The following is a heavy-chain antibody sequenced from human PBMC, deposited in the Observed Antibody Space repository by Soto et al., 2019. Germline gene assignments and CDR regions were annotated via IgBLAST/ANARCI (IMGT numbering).Heavy chain of an antibody. J-gene: IGHJ4*02. D-gene: IGHD2-15*01. Sequence: QVQLQESGPGLVKPSETLSLTCTVSGTSISSYFWPWVRQPPGKGLEWIGYIYYTGSTKNNPSLXXXXXXXXXXXXXXXXXXXXXXXXXXTXVYFCAAFCDGGRCPDHWGQGTLVTVSS. CDR2: IYYTGST. CDR1: GTSISSYF. V-gene: IGHV4-59*01. CDR3: AAFCDGGRCPDH.